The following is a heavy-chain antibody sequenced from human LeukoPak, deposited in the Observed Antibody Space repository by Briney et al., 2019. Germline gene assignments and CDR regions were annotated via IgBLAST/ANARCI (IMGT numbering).Heavy chain of an antibody. CDR3: ASGTVTTADY. D-gene: IGHD4-17*01. CDR1: GGSISSSSYY. Sequence: SETLSLTCTVSGGSISSSSYYWSWIRQPPGKGLEWIGEINHSGSTNYNPSLKSRVAISVDTSKNQFSLKLSSVTAADTAVYYCASGTVTTADYWGQGTLVTVSS. J-gene: IGHJ4*02. CDR2: INHSGST. V-gene: IGHV4-39*07.